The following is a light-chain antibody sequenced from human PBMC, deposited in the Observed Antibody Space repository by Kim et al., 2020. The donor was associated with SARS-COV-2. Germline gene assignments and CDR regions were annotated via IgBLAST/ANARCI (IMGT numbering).Light chain of an antibody. Sequence: ELTQPPSASGTPGQRVTISCSGSRSNIGSNTVNWYQHLPGTAPTVLMYTDNERPSGVPDRFSGSKSGTSASLVISALQSEDEADYYCAAWDDSLSGRVFGAGTQLTVL. V-gene: IGLV1-44*01. CDR2: TDN. J-gene: IGLJ3*02. CDR1: RSNIGSNT. CDR3: AAWDDSLSGRV.